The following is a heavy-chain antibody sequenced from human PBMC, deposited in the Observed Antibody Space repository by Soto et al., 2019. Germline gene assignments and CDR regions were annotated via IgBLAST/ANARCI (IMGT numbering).Heavy chain of an antibody. CDR3: ARASYSGDSSGYTTYYYYGMDV. V-gene: IGHV4-4*02. CDR2: IYHSGST. Sequence: QVQLQESGPGLVKPSGTLSLTCAVSGGSISSSNWWSWVRQPPGKGLEWIGEIYHSGSTNYNPSLKSRVTISVDKSKNQSSLKLSSVTAADTAVYYCARASYSGDSSGYTTYYYYGMDVWGQGTTVTVSS. CDR1: GGSISSSNW. J-gene: IGHJ6*02. D-gene: IGHD3-22*01.